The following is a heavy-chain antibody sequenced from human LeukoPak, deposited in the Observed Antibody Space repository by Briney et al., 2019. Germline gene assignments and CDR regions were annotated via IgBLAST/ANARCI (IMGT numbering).Heavy chain of an antibody. Sequence: ASVKVSCKASGYTFTSYGISWVRQAPGQGLEWMGWISAYNGNTNYAQKLQGRVTMTTDTSTSTAYMELRSLRSDDTAVYYCARDGEDYDILTGAGIDYFDYWGKGTLVTVSS. CDR1: GYTFTSYG. D-gene: IGHD3-9*01. J-gene: IGHJ4*02. CDR2: ISAYNGNT. V-gene: IGHV1-18*01. CDR3: ARDGEDYDILTGAGIDYFDY.